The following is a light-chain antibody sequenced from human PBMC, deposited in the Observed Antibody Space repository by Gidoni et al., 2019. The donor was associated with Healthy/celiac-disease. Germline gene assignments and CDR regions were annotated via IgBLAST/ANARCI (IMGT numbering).Light chain of an antibody. J-gene: IGLJ2*01. Sequence: QSVLTQPPSVSGAPGQRVTISCTGSSSNIGAGYDVHWCQQLPGTAPKLLIYGNSNRPSGVPDRFSGSKSGTSASLAITGLQAEDEADYYCQSYDSSLSGPYVVFGGGTKLTVL. CDR3: QSYDSSLSGPYVV. V-gene: IGLV1-40*01. CDR2: GNS. CDR1: SSNIGAGYD.